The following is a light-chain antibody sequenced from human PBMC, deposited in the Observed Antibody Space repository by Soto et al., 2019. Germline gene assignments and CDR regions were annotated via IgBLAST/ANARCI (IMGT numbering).Light chain of an antibody. CDR2: GAS. J-gene: IGKJ1*01. CDR3: QHYNSYSEA. CDR1: RDISTW. Sequence: DIQMTQSPSSVSASVGDRVTITCRASRDISTWLAWYQQKPGKAPKLLIYGASNLQSGVPSGFSGSGSGTEFTLTISSLQPDDFATYYCQHYNSYSEAFGQGTKVDIK. V-gene: IGKV1D-16*01.